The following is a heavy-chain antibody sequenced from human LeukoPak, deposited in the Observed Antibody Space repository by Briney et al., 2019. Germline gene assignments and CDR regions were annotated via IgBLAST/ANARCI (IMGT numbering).Heavy chain of an antibody. D-gene: IGHD3-16*01. CDR2: IYYSGST. CDR1: GGSISSYY. CDR3: ARTHYDYIWGSYDYYFDY. J-gene: IGHJ4*02. Sequence: PSETLSLTCTVSGGSISSYYWSWLRQPPGKGLEWIGYIYYSGSTNYNPSLKSRVTISVDTSKNQFSLKLSSVTAADTAVYYCARTHYDYIWGSYDYYFDYWGQGTLVTVSS. V-gene: IGHV4-59*01.